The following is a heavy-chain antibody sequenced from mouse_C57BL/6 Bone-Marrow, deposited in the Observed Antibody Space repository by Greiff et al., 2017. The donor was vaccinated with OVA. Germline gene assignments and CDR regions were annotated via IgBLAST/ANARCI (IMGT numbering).Heavy chain of an antibody. V-gene: IGHV1-26*01. J-gene: IGHJ4*01. D-gene: IGHD2-5*01. CDR3: ARSPYYSNPYAMDY. Sequence: EVQLQQSGPELVKPGASVKISCKASGYTFTDYYMNWVKQSHGKSLEWIGDINPNNGGTSYNQKFKGKATLTVDKSSSTAYMELRSLTSEDSAVYYCARSPYYSNPYAMDYWGQGTSVTVSS. CDR1: GYTFTDYY. CDR2: INPNNGGT.